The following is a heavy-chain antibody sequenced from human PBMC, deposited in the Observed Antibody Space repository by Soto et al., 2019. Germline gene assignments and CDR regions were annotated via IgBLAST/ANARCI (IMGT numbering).Heavy chain of an antibody. V-gene: IGHV3-11*06. CDR1: GFTFIDYY. J-gene: IGHJ5*02. CDR3: ETITMMA. D-gene: IGHD3-22*01. CDR2: ISGSSDNT. Sequence: LRLSCAASGFTFIDYYMSWIRQAPGKGLEWLSYISGSSDNTNYADSVKGRFTTSRDNANKSLYLEVNSLRAEDTAVYYCETITMMAWGQGTLVTVSS.